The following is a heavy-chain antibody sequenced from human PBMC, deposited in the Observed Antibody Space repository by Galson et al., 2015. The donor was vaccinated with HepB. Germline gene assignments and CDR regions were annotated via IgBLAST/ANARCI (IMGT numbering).Heavy chain of an antibody. CDR2: ISGSGGST. CDR3: AKAGAWLRFLEWLPHAPDY. CDR1: GFTFSSYA. Sequence: SLRLSCAASGFTFSSYAMSWVRQAPGKGLEWVSAISGSGGSTYYADSVKGRFTISRDNSKNTLYLQMNSLRAEDTAVYYCAKAGAWLRFLEWLPHAPDYWGQRTLATVSS. J-gene: IGHJ4*02. D-gene: IGHD3-3*01. V-gene: IGHV3-23*01.